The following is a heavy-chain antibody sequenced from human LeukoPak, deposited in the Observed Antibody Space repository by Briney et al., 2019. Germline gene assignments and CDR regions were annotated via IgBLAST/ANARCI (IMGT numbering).Heavy chain of an antibody. CDR1: GFTFSSYA. CDR2: ISDSGDIT. V-gene: IGHV3-23*01. D-gene: IGHD6-19*01. Sequence: GGSPRLSCAASGFTFSSYAMSWVRQAPGKGLEWVSIISDSGDITYYADSVKGRFTISRDNSKNTLYLQMNSLRAEDTAVYYCAKVGAAGIAVVLVDYWGQGTLVTVSS. CDR3: AKVGAAGIAVVLVDY. J-gene: IGHJ4*02.